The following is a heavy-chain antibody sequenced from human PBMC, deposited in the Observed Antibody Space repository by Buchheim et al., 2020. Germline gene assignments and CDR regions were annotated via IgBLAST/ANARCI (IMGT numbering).Heavy chain of an antibody. V-gene: IGHV3-23*04. Sequence: VHLVESGGDLVKPGGSLRLSCAASGFTFSDYYIHWIRQAPGKGLEWVSAISGSGGSTYYADSVKGRFTISRDNSKNTLYLQMNSLRAEDTAVYYCAKAARNYYDSSGHGYWGQGTL. CDR3: AKAARNYYDSSGHGY. D-gene: IGHD3-22*01. J-gene: IGHJ4*02. CDR1: GFTFSDYY. CDR2: ISGSGGST.